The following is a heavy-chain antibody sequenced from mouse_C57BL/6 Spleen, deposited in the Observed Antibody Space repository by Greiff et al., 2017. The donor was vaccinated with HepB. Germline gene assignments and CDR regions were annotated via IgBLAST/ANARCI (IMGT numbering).Heavy chain of an antibody. CDR2: IDPSDSYT. D-gene: IGHD1-1*01. J-gene: IGHJ3*01. CDR3: ARSGYYGSKAWFAY. V-gene: IGHV1-59*01. Sequence: QVQLQQPGAELVRPGTSVKLSCKASGYTFTSYWMHWVKQRPGQGLEWIGVIDPSDSYTNYNQKFKGKATLTVDTSSSTAYMQLSSLTSEDSAVHYCARSGYYGSKAWFAYWGQGTLVTVSA. CDR1: GYTFTSYW.